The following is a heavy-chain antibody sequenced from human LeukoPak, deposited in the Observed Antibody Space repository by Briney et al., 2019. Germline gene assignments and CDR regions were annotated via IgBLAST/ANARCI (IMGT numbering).Heavy chain of an antibody. CDR1: GDSISSSSYS. J-gene: IGHJ5*02. CDR3: ARVTDIVVVVAATWGWFDP. CDR2: FYYSGST. Sequence: PSQTLSLTFTVSGDSISSSSYSWGWIRQPPGKGLEWIGSFYYSGSTYYNPSLKSRVTISGDTSKNQFSLRLSSVTAADTAVYYCARVTDIVVVVAATWGWFDPWGQGTLVTVSS. V-gene: IGHV4-39*07. D-gene: IGHD2-15*01.